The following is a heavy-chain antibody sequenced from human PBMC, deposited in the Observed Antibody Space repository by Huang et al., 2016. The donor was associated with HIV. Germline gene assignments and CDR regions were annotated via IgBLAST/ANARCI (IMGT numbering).Heavy chain of an antibody. J-gene: IGHJ4*01. CDR3: ARTQILKAGVRFDF. D-gene: IGHD3-10*01. Sequence: QVQLQQWGAGLLKPSETLSLTCAVYGGSFSNFYWSWLRQPPGKGLEWIGQINDDGGTNYNPSLKSRVTISVDTFKSQFSLRLKFVTAADTATYYWARTQILKAGVRFDFWGHGNLVTVSS. CDR1: GGSFSNFY. CDR2: INDDGGT. V-gene: IGHV4-34*01.